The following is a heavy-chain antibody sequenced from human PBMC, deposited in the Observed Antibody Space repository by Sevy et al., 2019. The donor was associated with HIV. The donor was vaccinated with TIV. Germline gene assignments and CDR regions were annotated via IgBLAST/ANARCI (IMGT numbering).Heavy chain of an antibody. J-gene: IGHJ4*02. Sequence: SETLSLTCTVSGGSISNNNYYWGWIRQSPGKGLEWIGTINYSGRTDYNPSLKSRVTISVDTSKNQFSLKLSSVSAADTAVYYCARHALFTIFGVVIDPKMYYFDYWSQGTQVTVSS. V-gene: IGHV4-39*01. CDR1: GGSISNNNYY. D-gene: IGHD3-3*01. CDR3: ARHALFTIFGVVIDPKMYYFDY. CDR2: INYSGRT.